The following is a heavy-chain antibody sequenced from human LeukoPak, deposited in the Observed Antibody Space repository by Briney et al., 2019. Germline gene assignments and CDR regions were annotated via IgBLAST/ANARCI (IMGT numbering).Heavy chain of an antibody. CDR3: ATTNVLLWFGELSKTAYFDY. V-gene: IGHV4-59*12. CDR2: FHNSGTS. D-gene: IGHD3-10*01. J-gene: IGHJ4*02. Sequence: PSETLSLTCTVSDDSISDYYRGWIRQPPGKGLEWIGYFHNSGTSTYNPSLKSRVTISVDTSKNQFSLKLSSVTAADTAVYYCATTNVLLWFGELSKTAYFDYWGQGTLVTVSS. CDR1: DDSISDYY.